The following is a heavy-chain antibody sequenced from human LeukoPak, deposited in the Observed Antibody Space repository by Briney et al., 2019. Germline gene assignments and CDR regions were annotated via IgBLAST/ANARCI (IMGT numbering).Heavy chain of an antibody. V-gene: IGHV5-51*01. D-gene: IGHD2-15*01. CDR2: IYPGDYDT. Sequence: GEALKISCKGSVYSFTSYWIGWVRQMPGKGLEWMGIIYPGDYDTRYSPSFQGQVTIPPDKSISTAYLQWSSLKASDTAMYYCARQVCSGGSCYSYYYYGMDVWGQGTTVTVSS. CDR1: VYSFTSYW. J-gene: IGHJ6*02. CDR3: ARQVCSGGSCYSYYYYGMDV.